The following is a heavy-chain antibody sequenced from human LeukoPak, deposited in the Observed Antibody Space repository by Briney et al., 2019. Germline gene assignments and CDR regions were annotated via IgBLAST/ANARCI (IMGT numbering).Heavy chain of an antibody. D-gene: IGHD3-22*01. CDR3: ARVVVITTTYDAFDI. CDR2: INHSGST. Sequence: SETLSLTCAVYGGSFSGYYWSWIRQPPGKGLEWIGEINHSGSTNYNPSLKSRVTISVDTSKNQFSLKLSSVTAADTAVYYCARVVVITTTYDAFDIWGQGTMVTVSS. J-gene: IGHJ3*02. CDR1: GGSFSGYY. V-gene: IGHV4-34*01.